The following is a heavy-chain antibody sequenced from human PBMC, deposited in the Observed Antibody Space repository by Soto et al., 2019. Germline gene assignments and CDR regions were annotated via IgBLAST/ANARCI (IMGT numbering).Heavy chain of an antibody. V-gene: IGHV4-34*01. CDR2: INHSGST. CDR1: GGSFSGYY. D-gene: IGHD3-3*01. CDR3: ARVSVDFCSGYYSLDY. Sequence: QVQLQQWGAGMLEPSETLSLTCAVYGGSFSGYYWSWIRQPPGKGLEWIGEINHSGSTNYNPSLKSRVTISVDTSKNQFSLKLSSVTAADTAVYYCARVSVDFCSGYYSLDYWGQGPLVTVSS. J-gene: IGHJ4*02.